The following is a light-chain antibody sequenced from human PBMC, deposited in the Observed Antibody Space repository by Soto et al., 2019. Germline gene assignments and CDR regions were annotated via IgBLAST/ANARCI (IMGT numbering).Light chain of an antibody. CDR2: GAS. CDR3: QQYGSSGT. V-gene: IGKV3-20*01. J-gene: IGKJ1*01. CDR1: QSVSNNY. Sequence: EFVLTQSPGTLSLSPGERVTLSCRASQSVSNNYLAWYQQKPGQAPRLLIYGASNRATGIPDRFSGSGSGTDFTLTISRLEPEDFAVYYCQQYGSSGTFGQGTKVDIK.